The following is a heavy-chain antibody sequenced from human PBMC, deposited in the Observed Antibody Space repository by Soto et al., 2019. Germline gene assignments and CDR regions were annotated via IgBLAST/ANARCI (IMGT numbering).Heavy chain of an antibody. CDR1: SGSISNYY. V-gene: IGHV4-59*08. CDR3: ARRRCSGGTCYSDY. Sequence: SDTLSVTCTVSSGSISNYYWAWIRRPPGKGLEWIGYISYSGGTNYSPSLKSRVTISVDTSKNQFSLKVSSVTAADTAVYYCARRRCSGGTCYSDYWGQGTLVTVSS. D-gene: IGHD2-15*01. CDR2: ISYSGGT. J-gene: IGHJ4*02.